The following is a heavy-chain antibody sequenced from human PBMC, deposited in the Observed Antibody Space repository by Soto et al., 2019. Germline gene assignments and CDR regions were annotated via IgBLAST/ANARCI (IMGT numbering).Heavy chain of an antibody. CDR1: GFTFSSYA. CDR3: AKGPIFGVENIYDY. D-gene: IGHD3-3*01. V-gene: IGHV3-23*01. CDR2: MSGNGGSA. Sequence: EVQLLESGGGLLQPGGSLRLSCEASGFTFSSYAMSWVRQAPGKGLEWVSGMSGNGGSAYYAGSGKGRFTISRDNSKKTLYLQMNSLRAEDTAVYYCAKGPIFGVENIYDYWGQGTLVTVSS. J-gene: IGHJ4*02.